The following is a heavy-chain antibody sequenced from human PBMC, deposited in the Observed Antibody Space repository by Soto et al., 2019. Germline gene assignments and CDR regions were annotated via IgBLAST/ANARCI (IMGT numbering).Heavy chain of an antibody. Sequence: SVKVSCEASGFSFTSSAVQWVRQARGQRLEWIGWIVVGSGNTNYAQKFQERVTITRDMSTSTAYMELSSLRSEDTAVYYCAAPNNGRYYYYGMDVWGQGTTVTVSS. D-gene: IGHD2-8*01. J-gene: IGHJ6*02. CDR3: AAPNNGRYYYYGMDV. CDR1: GFSFTSSA. V-gene: IGHV1-58*01. CDR2: IVVGSGNT.